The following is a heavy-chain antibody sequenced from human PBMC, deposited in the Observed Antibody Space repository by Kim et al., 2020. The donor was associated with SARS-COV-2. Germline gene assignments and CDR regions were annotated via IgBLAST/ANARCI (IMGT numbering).Heavy chain of an antibody. CDR3: AKLVGGSPFDY. CDR1: GFTFSAYA. J-gene: IGHJ4*02. Sequence: GGSLRLSCAASGFTFSAYAMSWVRQAPGKGLEYVSGINSGSSTFYADSVMGRFTISRDNSKNTLSLQMNILRAEDTAVYYCAKLVGGSPFDYWGQGTLVTVSS. V-gene: IGHV3-23*03. CDR2: INSGSST. D-gene: IGHD1-26*01.